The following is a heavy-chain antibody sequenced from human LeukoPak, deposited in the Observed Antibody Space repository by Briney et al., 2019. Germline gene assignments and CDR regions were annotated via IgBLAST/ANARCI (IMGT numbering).Heavy chain of an antibody. D-gene: IGHD3-22*01. V-gene: IGHV5-51*01. CDR3: ARLDEGFYYDGGGFLY. CDR1: GYTFTHYN. CDR2: IYPGDSHV. Sequence: GESLKISCSGSGYTFTHYNIAWVRQMPGKGLEFMGIIYPGDSHVTYSPSFQGQVTISADKSVSTTYLQWSSLKASDTAIYYCARLDEGFYYDGGGFLYWGQGTLLAVSS. J-gene: IGHJ4*02.